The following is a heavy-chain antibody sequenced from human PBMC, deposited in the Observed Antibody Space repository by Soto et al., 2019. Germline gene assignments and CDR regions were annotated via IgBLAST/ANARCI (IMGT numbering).Heavy chain of an antibody. CDR3: ARGLILWFGDFSRRERSYSYMYS. CDR2: IYLGGST. Sequence: SETLSLTCAVSGGSISSSNYWSWVRQPPGKGLEWIGQIYLGGSTNYNPSLESRVTISVDKSKNQVSLKVNSVTAADSAVYYCARGLILWFGDFSRRERSYSYMYSWCQGATVTVSS. V-gene: IGHV4-4*02. D-gene: IGHD3-10*01. CDR1: GGSISSSNY. J-gene: IGHJ6*03.